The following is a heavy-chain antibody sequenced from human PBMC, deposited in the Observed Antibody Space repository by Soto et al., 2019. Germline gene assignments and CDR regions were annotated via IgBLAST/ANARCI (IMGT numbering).Heavy chain of an antibody. CDR1: GGSISSSSYY. Sequence: PSETLSLTCTVSGGSISSSSYYWGWIRQPPGKGLEWIGSIYYSGSTYYNPSLKSRVTISVDTSKNQFSLKLSSVTAADTAVYYCARNIPPASDFWSGYSEKTSEYFQHWGQGTLVTVSS. CDR3: ARNIPPASDFWSGYSEKTSEYFQH. J-gene: IGHJ1*01. CDR2: IYYSGST. D-gene: IGHD3-3*01. V-gene: IGHV4-39*01.